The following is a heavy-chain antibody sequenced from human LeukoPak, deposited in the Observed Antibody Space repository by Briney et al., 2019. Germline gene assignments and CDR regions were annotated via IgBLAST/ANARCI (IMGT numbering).Heavy chain of an antibody. CDR1: GGSISSGGYS. J-gene: IGHJ5*02. V-gene: IGHV4-30-2*01. Sequence: SETLSLTCAVSGGSISSGGYSWSWIRQPPGKGLEWIGYIYHSGSTYYNPSLKSRVTISVDRSKNQFSLKLSSVTAADTAVYYCARGYSGDYWFDPWGQGTLVTVSS. CDR2: IYHSGST. CDR3: ARGYSGDYWFDP. D-gene: IGHD4-17*01.